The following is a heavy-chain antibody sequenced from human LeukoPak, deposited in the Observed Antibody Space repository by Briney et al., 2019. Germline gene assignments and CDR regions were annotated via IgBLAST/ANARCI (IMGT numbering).Heavy chain of an antibody. Sequence: SETLSLTCAVYGGSFSGYYWSWIRQPPGKGLEWIGEINHSGSTNYNPSLKSRVTISVDTSKNQFSLKLSSVTAADTAVYYCARALGYCSSTSCPTGYWGQGTLVTVSS. D-gene: IGHD2-2*01. J-gene: IGHJ4*02. CDR2: INHSGST. CDR3: ARALGYCSSTSCPTGY. V-gene: IGHV4-34*01. CDR1: GGSFSGYY.